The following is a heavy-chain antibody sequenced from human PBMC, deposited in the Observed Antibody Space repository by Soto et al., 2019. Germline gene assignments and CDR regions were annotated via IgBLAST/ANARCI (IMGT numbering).Heavy chain of an antibody. CDR2: ISYDGSNK. D-gene: IGHD1-26*01. J-gene: IGHJ4*02. CDR3: ARRGSGSYYDY. Sequence: LRLSCAASGFTFSSYGMHWVRQAPGKGLEWVAVISYDGSNKYYADSVKGRFTISRDNSKNTLYLQMNSLRAEDTAVYYCARRGSGSYYDYWGQGTLVTVSS. CDR1: GFTFSSYG. V-gene: IGHV3-30*03.